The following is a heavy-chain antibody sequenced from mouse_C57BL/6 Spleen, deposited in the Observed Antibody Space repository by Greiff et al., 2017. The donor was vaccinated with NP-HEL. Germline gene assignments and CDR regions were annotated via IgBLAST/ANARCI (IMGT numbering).Heavy chain of an antibody. CDR3: ARGDYDAWFAY. J-gene: IGHJ3*01. CDR2: INPNNGGT. Sequence: EVQLQQSGPELVKPGASVKIPCKASGYTFTDYNMDWVKQSHGKSLEWIGDINPNNGGTIYNQKFKGKATLTVDKSSSTAYMERRSLTSEDTAVYYCARGDYDAWFAYWGQGTLVTVSA. D-gene: IGHD2-4*01. V-gene: IGHV1-18*01. CDR1: GYTFTDYN.